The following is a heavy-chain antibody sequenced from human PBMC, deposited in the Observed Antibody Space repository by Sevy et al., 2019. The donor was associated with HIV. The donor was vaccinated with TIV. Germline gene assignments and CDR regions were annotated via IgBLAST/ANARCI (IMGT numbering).Heavy chain of an antibody. CDR3: AEVLTRGHWYFDY. V-gene: IGHV3-23*01. J-gene: IGHJ4*02. Sequence: GGSLRLSFAASGLTFSSYAMSWVRQAPGKGLEWVTAITGTGGNTYYADSVKGRFTISRDNSKNTLYLEMNSLRAEDTAVYYCAEVLTRGHWYFDYWGQGTLVTVSS. CDR2: ITGTGGNT. CDR1: GLTFSSYA. D-gene: IGHD3-10*01.